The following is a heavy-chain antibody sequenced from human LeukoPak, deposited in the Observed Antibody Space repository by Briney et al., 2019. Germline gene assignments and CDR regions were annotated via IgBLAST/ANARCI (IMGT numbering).Heavy chain of an antibody. CDR1: GFTFSSNA. D-gene: IGHD6-6*01. CDR2: ISGSGGST. V-gene: IGHV3-23*01. CDR3: AKDRRSINY. J-gene: IGHJ4*02. Sequence: GGSLRLSCAASGFTFSSNAMSWVRQAPGKGLEWVSAISGSGGSTYYADSVKGRFTISRYNAKNTLYLQMNSLRAEHTAVYYCAKDRRSINYWGQGTLVTVSS.